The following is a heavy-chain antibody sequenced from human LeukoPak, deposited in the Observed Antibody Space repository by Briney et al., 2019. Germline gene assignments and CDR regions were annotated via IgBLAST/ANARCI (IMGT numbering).Heavy chain of an antibody. Sequence: PGGSLRLSCAASGFTFSSYSMNWVRQAPGKGLEWVSFISSSSSYIYYADSVKGRFTISRDNSKNTLYLQMNTLRAEDRAVYYCAKENPVGGTNYFDYWGQGTLVTVAS. CDR2: ISSSSSYI. D-gene: IGHD1-26*01. CDR3: AKENPVGGTNYFDY. J-gene: IGHJ4*02. CDR1: GFTFSSYS. V-gene: IGHV3-21*04.